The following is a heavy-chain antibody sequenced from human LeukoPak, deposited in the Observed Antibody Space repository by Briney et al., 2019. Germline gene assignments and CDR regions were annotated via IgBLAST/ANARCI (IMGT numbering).Heavy chain of an antibody. J-gene: IGHJ5*02. Sequence: SETLSLTCTVSGGSISSGSYYWSWIRQPAGKGLEWIGRIYTSVNTNYNPSLKSRVSISVVTSKNQFSLQLSSVTAADTAVYYCARDTRTAAGINLESWFDPWGQGTLVTVSS. V-gene: IGHV4-61*02. CDR1: GGSISSGSYY. CDR2: IYTSVNT. CDR3: ARDTRTAAGINLESWFDP. D-gene: IGHD6-13*01.